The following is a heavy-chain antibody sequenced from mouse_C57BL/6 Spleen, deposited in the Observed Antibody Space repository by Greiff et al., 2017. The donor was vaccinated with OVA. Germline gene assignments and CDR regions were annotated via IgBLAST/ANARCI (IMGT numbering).Heavy chain of an antibody. CDR1: GFTFSSYG. CDR3: ARHELDYSNYYFDY. Sequence: EVKVVESGGDLVKPGGSLKLSCAASGFTFSSYGMSWVRQTPDKRLEWVATISSGGSYTYSPDSVKGRFTISRDNAKNTLYLQMSSLKSEDTAMYYCARHELDYSNYYFDYWGQGTTLTVSS. J-gene: IGHJ2*01. CDR2: ISSGGSYT. D-gene: IGHD2-5*01. V-gene: IGHV5-6*01.